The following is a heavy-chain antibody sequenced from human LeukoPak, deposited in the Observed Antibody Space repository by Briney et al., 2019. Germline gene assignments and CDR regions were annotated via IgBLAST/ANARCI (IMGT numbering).Heavy chain of an antibody. V-gene: IGHV3-15*01. CDR2: IISKTDGGTT. CDR1: GFTFSIYW. Sequence: PGGSLRLSCATSGFTFSIYWMHWVRQAPGKGLEWVGRIISKTDGGTTDYAAPVKGRFTISRDDSKNTVYLQMNSLKTEDTAVYYCTTTLSVIARGYWGQGTLVTVSS. J-gene: IGHJ4*02. D-gene: IGHD2-21*01. CDR3: TTTLSVIARGY.